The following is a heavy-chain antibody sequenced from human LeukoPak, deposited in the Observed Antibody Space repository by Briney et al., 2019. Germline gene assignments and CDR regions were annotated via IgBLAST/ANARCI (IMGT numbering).Heavy chain of an antibody. V-gene: IGHV4-4*07. Sequence: SETLSLTCTVSGGSISSYYWSWLRQPAGKGLEWIGRIYTSGSNNYNPSLKSRVTMSVDTSKNQFSLKLSSVTAADMAVYYCAREGDIVVVPAAIPRYYYYYMDVWGKGTTVTVSS. J-gene: IGHJ6*03. D-gene: IGHD2-2*02. CDR3: AREGDIVVVPAAIPRYYYYYMDV. CDR1: GGSISSYY. CDR2: IYTSGSN.